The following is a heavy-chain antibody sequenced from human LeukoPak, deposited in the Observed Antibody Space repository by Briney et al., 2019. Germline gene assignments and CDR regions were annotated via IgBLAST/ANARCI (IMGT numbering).Heavy chain of an antibody. Sequence: GGSLRLSCAASGFTFSSYAMSWVRQAPGKGLEWVSVIYSGGSTYYADSVKGRFTISRDNSKNTLYLQMNSLRAEDTAVYYCARGASGYTDAFDIWGQGTMVTVSS. CDR3: ARGASGYTDAFDI. V-gene: IGHV3-53*01. CDR2: IYSGGST. J-gene: IGHJ3*02. CDR1: GFTFSSYA. D-gene: IGHD5-12*01.